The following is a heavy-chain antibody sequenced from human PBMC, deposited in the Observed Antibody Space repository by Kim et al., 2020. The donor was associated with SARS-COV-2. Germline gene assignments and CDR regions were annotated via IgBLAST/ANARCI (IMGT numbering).Heavy chain of an antibody. CDR3: ARVNPIAGGWYDAFD. D-gene: IGHD6-19*01. CDR1: GFILSGST. J-gene: IGHJ3*02. CDR2: IRSKANSYAT. Sequence: GGSLRLSCAASGFILSGSTVHWVRQASGKGLEWVGRIRSKANSYATAYAASVKNRFNISRDDSKNTAYLQMNSLKTEDTAVYYCARVNPIAGGWYDAFD. V-gene: IGHV3-73*01.